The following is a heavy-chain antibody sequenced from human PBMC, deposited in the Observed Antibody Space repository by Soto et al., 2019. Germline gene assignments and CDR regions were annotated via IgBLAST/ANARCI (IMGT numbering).Heavy chain of an antibody. J-gene: IGHJ4*02. Sequence: PSETLSLTCAVYGGSFSGYYWSWIRQPPGKGLEWIGEINHSGSTNYNPSLKSRVTISVDTSKNQFSLKLSSVTAADTAVYYCARGSVATIPPYYFDYWGQGTLVTVSS. CDR2: INHSGST. V-gene: IGHV4-34*01. CDR1: GGSFSGYY. CDR3: ARGSVATIPPYYFDY. D-gene: IGHD2-15*01.